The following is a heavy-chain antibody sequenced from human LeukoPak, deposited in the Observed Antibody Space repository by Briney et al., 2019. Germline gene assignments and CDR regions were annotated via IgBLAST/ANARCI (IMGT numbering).Heavy chain of an antibody. V-gene: IGHV3-73*01. D-gene: IGHD3-10*01. CDR2: IRSKANNYAT. J-gene: IGHJ3*02. CDR3: AAAFGTAFDI. Sequence: PGGSLGLSCAASGFTFSGSAMHWVRQASGKGLEWVGRIRSKANNYATSYAASVKGRFTISRDDSKNTASLQMNSLKAEDTAVYYCAAAFGTAFDIWAQGTMVTVSS. CDR1: GFTFSGSA.